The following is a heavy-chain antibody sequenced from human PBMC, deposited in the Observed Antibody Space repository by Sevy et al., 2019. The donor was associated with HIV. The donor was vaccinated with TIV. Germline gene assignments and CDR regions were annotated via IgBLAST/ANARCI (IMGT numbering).Heavy chain of an antibody. J-gene: IGHJ5*02. V-gene: IGHV1-18*01. CDR2: INIYKGNI. D-gene: IGHD3-16*01. CDR3: ARKRSLGEPSDP. Sequence: ASVKVSCKPSGYTFTTYGINWVRQAPGQGLEWMGWINIYKGNIIYGKKFQGRVTMTRETSTNTAYMELTRLTSDDTAVYYCARKRSLGEPSDPWGQGTLVTVSS. CDR1: GYTFTTYG.